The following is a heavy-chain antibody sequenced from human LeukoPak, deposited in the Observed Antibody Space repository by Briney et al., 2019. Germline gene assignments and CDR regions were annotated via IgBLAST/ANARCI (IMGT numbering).Heavy chain of an antibody. CDR3: ARWGPLRRPHFDY. CDR1: GGTFSSYA. CDR2: IIPILGIA. Sequence: GASVKVSCKASGGTFSSYAISWVRQAPGQGLEWMGRIIPILGIANYAQKLQGRVTMTTDTSTSTAYMELRSLRSDDTAVYYCARWGPLRRPHFDYWGQGTLVTVSS. J-gene: IGHJ4*02. D-gene: IGHD4-17*01. V-gene: IGHV1-69*04.